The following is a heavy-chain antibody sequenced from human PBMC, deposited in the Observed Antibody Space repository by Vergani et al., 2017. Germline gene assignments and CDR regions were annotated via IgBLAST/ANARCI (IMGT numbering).Heavy chain of an antibody. CDR1: GYTFSNYY. Sequence: QVQVVQSGAEVKKSGASVKVSCKTSGYTFSNYYMHWVRQAPGQGLEWMGIINPSGGHTNYAQKFQGRVTMTRDTSTSTVYMELSSLRSEDTAVYYCASASIAVAGNTGDAFDIWGQGTMVTVSS. D-gene: IGHD6-19*01. J-gene: IGHJ3*02. V-gene: IGHV1-46*01. CDR2: INPSGGHT. CDR3: ASASIAVAGNTGDAFDI.